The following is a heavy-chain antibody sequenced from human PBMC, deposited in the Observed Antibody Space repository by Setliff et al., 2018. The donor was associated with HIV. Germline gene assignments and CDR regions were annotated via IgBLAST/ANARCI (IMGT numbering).Heavy chain of an antibody. J-gene: IGHJ5*01. CDR1: GGSITGGNYY. V-gene: IGHV4-39*01. CDR3: ARPHRGRGGGAWFDS. D-gene: IGHD3-10*01. CDR2: IHNGRDL. Sequence: SETLSLTCTVSGGSITGGNYYWGWIRQPPGKGLEWIGNIHNGRDLYSNPSLTSRLTISVDTSKTQVYLKLRSATAADTAVYHCARPHRGRGGGAWFDSWGQGTLVTVSS.